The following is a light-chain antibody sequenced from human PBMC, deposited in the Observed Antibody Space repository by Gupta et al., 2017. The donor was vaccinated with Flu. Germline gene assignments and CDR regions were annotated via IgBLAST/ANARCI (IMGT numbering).Light chain of an antibody. Sequence: EIVFTQSPGTLSLSPGERATLSCRASQSVSSNYLAWYQQKPGQAPRLLIYGASSRATGIPDRFSGSGSVTDFTLTISRLEPEDFAVYYCQQYGSSLALTFGGGTKVEIK. CDR2: GAS. CDR1: QSVSSNY. J-gene: IGKJ4*01. V-gene: IGKV3-20*01. CDR3: QQYGSSLALT.